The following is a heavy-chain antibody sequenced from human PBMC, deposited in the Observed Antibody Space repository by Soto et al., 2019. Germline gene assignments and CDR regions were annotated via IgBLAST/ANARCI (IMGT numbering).Heavy chain of an antibody. CDR3: ARNRELGPGTRYYDY. V-gene: IGHV4-4*02. Sequence: QVQLQESGPGLVRPSGTLSLTCAVSGDSIRSGNWWSWVRQAPRKGLEWLGEIYHSGTTMYNPALKTRLTISVDKSKNPFSLTLISVTAADTAVYYCARNRELGPGTRYYDYWGHGTLVAVSS. CDR1: GDSIRSGNW. J-gene: IGHJ4*01. CDR2: IYHSGTT. D-gene: IGHD1-1*01.